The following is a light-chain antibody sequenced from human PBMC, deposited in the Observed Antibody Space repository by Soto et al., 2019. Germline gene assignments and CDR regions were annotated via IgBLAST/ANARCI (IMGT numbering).Light chain of an antibody. CDR1: SSDVGGYNY. J-gene: IGLJ1*01. CDR2: DVS. V-gene: IGLV2-11*01. CDR3: CSYAGSYTLYV. Sequence: QSALTQPRSVSGSPGQSVTISCTGTSSDVGGYNYVSWYQQHPGKAPKLMIYDVSKRPSGVPDRFSGSKSGNTASLTISGLQAEDEADYYCCSYAGSYTLYVFGTGTKLTVL.